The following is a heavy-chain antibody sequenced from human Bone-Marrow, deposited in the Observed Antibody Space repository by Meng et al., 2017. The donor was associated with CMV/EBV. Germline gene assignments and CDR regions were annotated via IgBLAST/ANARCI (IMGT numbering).Heavy chain of an antibody. CDR3: ARLPLYCSSTSCYIRYTYFDY. D-gene: IGHD2-2*02. Sequence: YWIGWVRQMPGKGLEWMWIIYPGDSDTRYSPSFQGQVTISADKSISTAYLQWSSLKASDTAMYYCARLPLYCSSTSCYIRYTYFDYWGQGTLVTVSS. J-gene: IGHJ4*02. V-gene: IGHV5-51*01. CDR2: IYPGDSDT. CDR1: YW.